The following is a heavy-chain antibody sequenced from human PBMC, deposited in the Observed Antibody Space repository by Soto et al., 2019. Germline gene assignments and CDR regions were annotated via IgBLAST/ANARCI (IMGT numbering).Heavy chain of an antibody. CDR3: ASGGRYMYYFDY. CDR1: GASINKYY. CDR2: IYYSGNT. J-gene: IGHJ4*02. D-gene: IGHD3-16*01. V-gene: IGHV4-59*01. Sequence: SETLSLTCTASGASINKYYRSWVRQPPGKALEWIAYIYYSGNTNYNPSLKSRVTISLDTSKNQFSLKLSSVTAADTAVYYCASGGRYMYYFDYWGQGTRVTVSS.